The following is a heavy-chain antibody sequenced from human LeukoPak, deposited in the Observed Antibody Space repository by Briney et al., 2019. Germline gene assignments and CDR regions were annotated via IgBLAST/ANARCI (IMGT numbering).Heavy chain of an antibody. CDR2: ISAYNGNT. Sequence: PMASVKVSCKASGYTFTSYGISWVRQAPGQGLEWMGWISAYNGNTNYAQKLQGRVTMTTDTSTSTAYMELRSLRSDDTAVYYCARDHCSAGSCYVDYWGQGTLVTVSS. V-gene: IGHV1-18*01. D-gene: IGHD2-15*01. J-gene: IGHJ4*02. CDR1: GYTFTSYG. CDR3: ARDHCSAGSCYVDY.